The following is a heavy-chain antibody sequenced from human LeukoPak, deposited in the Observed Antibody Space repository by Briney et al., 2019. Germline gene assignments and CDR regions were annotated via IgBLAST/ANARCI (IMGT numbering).Heavy chain of an antibody. CDR3: AKDGQKYYYYGMDV. V-gene: IGHV3-11*06. J-gene: IGHJ6*02. CDR1: GFTFNDYY. CDR2: INIGGTNT. Sequence: GGSLRLSCAASGFTFNDYYMSWIRQAPGKGLEWLSYINIGGTNTHYADSVKGRFTISRDNSKNTLYPQMNSLRAEDTAVYYCAKDGQKYYYYGMDVWGQGTTVTVSS.